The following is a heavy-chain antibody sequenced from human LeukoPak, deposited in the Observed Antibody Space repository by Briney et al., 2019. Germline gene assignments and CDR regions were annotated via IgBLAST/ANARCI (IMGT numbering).Heavy chain of an antibody. CDR2: INHSGST. CDR3: ARGLGGSSWYRY. CDR1: GGSFSVYY. Sequence: SESLSLTCAVYGGSFSVYYWSWIRHPPGKGLEWIGEINHSGSTNYNPSLKSRVTISVDTSKNQFSLTLSSVTAADTAVYYCARGLGGSSWYRYWGQGTLATVSS. J-gene: IGHJ4*02. V-gene: IGHV4-34*01. D-gene: IGHD6-13*01.